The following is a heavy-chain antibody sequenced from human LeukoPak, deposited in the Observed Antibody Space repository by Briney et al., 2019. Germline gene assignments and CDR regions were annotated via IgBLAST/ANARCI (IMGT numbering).Heavy chain of an antibody. CDR2: IHYTECT. Sequence: PSETLSLTCTVSGGSIRSYYWSWIRQPPGKGLEWIGYIHYTECTNYIPSLKSRVTISVDTSKNQFSLQLSSVTATDTAVYFCARHFSSWYPDYWGQGTLVTVSS. V-gene: IGHV4-59*08. CDR1: GGSIRSYY. CDR3: ARHFSSWYPDY. J-gene: IGHJ4*02. D-gene: IGHD6-13*01.